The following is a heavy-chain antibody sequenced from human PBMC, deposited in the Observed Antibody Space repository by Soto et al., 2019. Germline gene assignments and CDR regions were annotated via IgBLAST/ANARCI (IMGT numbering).Heavy chain of an antibody. CDR3: ARSVSFRYQLLKRGMDV. V-gene: IGHV1-69*13. CDR2: IIPIFGTA. D-gene: IGHD2-2*01. Sequence: SVKVSCKASGGTFSSYAISWVRQAPGQGLEWMGGIIPIFGTANYAQKFQGRVTITADESTSTAYMELSSLRSEDTAVYYCARSVSFRYQLLKRGMDVWGQGTTVTAP. J-gene: IGHJ6*02. CDR1: GGTFSSYA.